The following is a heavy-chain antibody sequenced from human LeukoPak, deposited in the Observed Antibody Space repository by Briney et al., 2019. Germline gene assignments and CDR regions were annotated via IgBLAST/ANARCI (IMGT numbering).Heavy chain of an antibody. D-gene: IGHD3-3*01. CDR1: GFSFSSYA. CDR2: ISGSSGNT. Sequence: GGSLRLSCVASGFSFSSYAMTWVRQVPEKGLEWVAAISGSSGNTYYSDSVTGRFTISRDSTKNTLYLKMNRLRAEDTARYYCARCWNGPYFRTFAHWGQGTLVTVSS. V-gene: IGHV3-23*01. CDR3: ARCWNGPYFRTFAH. J-gene: IGHJ4*02.